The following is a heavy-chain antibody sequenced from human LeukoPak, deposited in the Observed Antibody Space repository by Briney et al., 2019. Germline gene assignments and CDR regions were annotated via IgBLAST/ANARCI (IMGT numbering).Heavy chain of an antibody. CDR3: AKDQDTAYNY. D-gene: IGHD5-18*01. Sequence: GGSLRLSCAASGFTFSNYGMIWVRQTPGKGLEWVSAISGSGASTYYADSVKGRFTISRDNSKNTLYLQMNSLRAEDTAVYYCAKDQDTAYNYWGQGTLVTVSS. J-gene: IGHJ4*02. CDR2: ISGSGAST. V-gene: IGHV3-23*01. CDR1: GFTFSNYG.